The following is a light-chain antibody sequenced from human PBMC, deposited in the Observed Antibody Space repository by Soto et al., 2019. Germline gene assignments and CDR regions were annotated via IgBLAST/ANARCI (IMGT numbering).Light chain of an antibody. CDR1: TSDVGGFDF. V-gene: IGLV2-14*01. J-gene: IGLJ2*01. Sequence: ALTQPASVSGSPGQSITISCTGTTSDVGGFDFVSWYQQHEGEAPKLILYAVTKRPSGVSSRFSGSKSGNTASLSISGLQPEDEADYYCSSFTSISTRVFGGGTKVTVL. CDR3: SSFTSISTRV. CDR2: AVT.